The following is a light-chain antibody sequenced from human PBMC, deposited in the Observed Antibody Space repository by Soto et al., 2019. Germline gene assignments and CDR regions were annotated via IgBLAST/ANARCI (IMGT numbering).Light chain of an antibody. Sequence: QSALTQPASVSGSPGQSITISCTGTSSDIGHYDYVSWYQHHPGKVPKLMIFQVTKRPSGVSDRFYGSKSGNTASLTISGLQAEDEGDYFCSSYTTSSTYVLGTGTKLTVL. CDR2: QVT. J-gene: IGLJ1*01. V-gene: IGLV2-14*01. CDR3: SSYTTSSTYV. CDR1: SSDIGHYDY.